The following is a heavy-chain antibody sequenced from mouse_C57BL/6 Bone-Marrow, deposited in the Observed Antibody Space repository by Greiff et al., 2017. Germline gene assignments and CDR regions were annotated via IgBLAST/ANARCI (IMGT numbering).Heavy chain of an antibody. V-gene: IGHV1-76*01. CDR1: GYTFTDYY. Sequence: VQLQQSGAELVRPGASVKLSCKASGYTFTDYYINWVKQRPGQGLEWIARIYPGRGNTYYNEKFKGKATLTAEKSSSTAYMQLSSLTSEDSAVYFCARGRCNYYAMDYWGQGTSVTVSS. J-gene: IGHJ4*01. CDR3: ARGRCNYYAMDY. CDR2: IYPGRGNT. D-gene: IGHD2-1*01.